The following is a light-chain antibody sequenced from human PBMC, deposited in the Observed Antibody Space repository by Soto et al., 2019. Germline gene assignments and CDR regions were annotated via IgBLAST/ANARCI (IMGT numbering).Light chain of an antibody. Sequence: EIVLTQSPGTLSLPPGERATLSCRASQSVRSSYLAWYQQKFGQAPRLLIYGASSRATGIPDRFSGSWSGTDFTLTISRLEPEDFAVYYCQQYGSSSWTFGQGTKVEIK. V-gene: IGKV3-20*01. CDR1: QSVRSSY. CDR2: GAS. CDR3: QQYGSSSWT. J-gene: IGKJ1*01.